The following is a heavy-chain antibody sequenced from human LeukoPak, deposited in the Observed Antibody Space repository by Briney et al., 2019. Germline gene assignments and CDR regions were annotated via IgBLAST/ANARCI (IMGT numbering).Heavy chain of an antibody. CDR3: APVVLYSGYYFDY. D-gene: IGHD5-12*01. CDR2: FDPEDGAT. V-gene: IGHV1-24*01. J-gene: IGHJ4*02. CDR1: GYTLTELS. Sequence: GASVKVSCKVSGYTLTELSMHWVRQAPGKGLEWMGGFDPEDGATIYAQKFQGRVTMTEDTSTDTAYMELSSLRSEDTAVYYCAPVVLYSGYYFDYWGQGTLVTVSS.